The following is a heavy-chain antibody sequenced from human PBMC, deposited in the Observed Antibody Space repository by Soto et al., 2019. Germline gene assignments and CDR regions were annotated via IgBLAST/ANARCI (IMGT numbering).Heavy chain of an antibody. V-gene: IGHV1-18*01. CDR2: ISTFNGNA. Sequence: QVHLVQSGAEVKKPGASEKVSCKTSGYTFSSYGIMWVRQAPGQGLECMGWISTFNGNAHYAQNLQDRVTMTTDTPTSTVYLELTSLTSDDTGVYYCARLNGYSTGWSATWGQGTLVIVSS. CDR1: GYTFSSYG. D-gene: IGHD2-8*02. CDR3: ARLNGYSTGWSAT. J-gene: IGHJ5*02.